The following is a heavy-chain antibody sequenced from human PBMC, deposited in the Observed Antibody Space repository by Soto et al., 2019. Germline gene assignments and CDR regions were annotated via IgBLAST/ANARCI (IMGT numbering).Heavy chain of an antibody. D-gene: IGHD6-13*01. CDR1: GGTFSSYA. Sequence: QVQLVQSGAEVKKPGSSVKVSCKASGGTFSSYAISWVRQAPGQGLEWMGGIIPIFGTANYAQKFQGRVTITADESTSTGYMELSSLRSEDTAVYYCAGSISSSSWYLSWFDPWGQGTLVTVSS. CDR3: AGSISSSSWYLSWFDP. J-gene: IGHJ5*02. V-gene: IGHV1-69*01. CDR2: IIPIFGTA.